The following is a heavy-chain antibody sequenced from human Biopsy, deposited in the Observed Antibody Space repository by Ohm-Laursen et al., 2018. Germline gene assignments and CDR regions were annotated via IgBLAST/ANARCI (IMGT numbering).Heavy chain of an antibody. CDR2: VYNGGIT. CDR1: GGSIISYY. J-gene: IGHJ5*02. D-gene: IGHD3-3*01. CDR3: ARAPRDSFWSGSYKRGLWFDP. V-gene: IGHV4-59*07. Sequence: SDTLSLTCSVSGGSIISYYWTWIRQPPGKGLEWIGHVYNGGITNYNPSLKSRVTISKDTSKNQFPLQVNPVTAADTAVYYCARAPRDSFWSGSYKRGLWFDPWGRGTLVIVSS.